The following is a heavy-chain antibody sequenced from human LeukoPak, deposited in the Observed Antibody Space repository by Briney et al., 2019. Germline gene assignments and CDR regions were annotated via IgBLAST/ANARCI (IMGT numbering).Heavy chain of an antibody. Sequence: ASVKVSCKASGYTFTGYYMHWVRQAPGQGLEWMGWINPNSGGTNYAQKFQGRVTMTRDTSISTAYMELSRLRSDDTAVYYCEREGCSSTNCHVLGDDNWFDPWGQGTLVTVSS. CDR3: EREGCSSTNCHVLGDDNWFDP. CDR2: INPNSGGT. CDR1: GYTFTGYY. D-gene: IGHD2-2*01. J-gene: IGHJ5*02. V-gene: IGHV1-2*02.